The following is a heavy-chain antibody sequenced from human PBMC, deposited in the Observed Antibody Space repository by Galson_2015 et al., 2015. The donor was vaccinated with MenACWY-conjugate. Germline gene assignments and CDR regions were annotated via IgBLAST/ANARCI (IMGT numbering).Heavy chain of an antibody. J-gene: IGHJ4*02. CDR3: AREFSY. V-gene: IGHV3-7*03. Sequence: MGWVRQAPGKGLAWVANIKQDGSGKYYVDSVKGRFIISRDTSKNQVSLKLSSVTAADTAVYYCAREFSYWGQGTLVTVSS. D-gene: IGHD2/OR15-2a*01. CDR2: IKQDGSGK.